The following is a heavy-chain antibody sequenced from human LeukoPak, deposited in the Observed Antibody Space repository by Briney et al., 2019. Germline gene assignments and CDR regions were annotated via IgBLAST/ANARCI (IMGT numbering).Heavy chain of an antibody. Sequence: GGSLRLSCAASGFTFDDYGIHWVRQAPGKGLECVANINQDGSDKYYVDSVKGRFTISRDNTKNSLYLQMNSLRAEDTAVYYCVGGDYWGQGTLVTVSS. CDR2: INQDGSDK. V-gene: IGHV3-7*01. CDR1: GFTFDDYG. CDR3: VGGDY. J-gene: IGHJ4*02.